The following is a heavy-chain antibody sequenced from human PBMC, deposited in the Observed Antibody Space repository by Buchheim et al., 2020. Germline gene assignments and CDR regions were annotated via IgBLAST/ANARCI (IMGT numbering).Heavy chain of an antibody. D-gene: IGHD2-21*01. J-gene: IGHJ4*02. CDR3: ARTDCGTTHCKHLQY. CDR2: ISDDGTNN. V-gene: IGHV3-30*03. Sequence: QVQLVESGGGVVQPGRSLRLSCAASGFTFSTYAMHWVRQAPGKGLEWLAVISDDGTNNYYTDAVKGRFTISRDNSKNTVYLQVDSLTTEDTAAYYCARTDCGTTHCKHLQYWGLGT. CDR1: GFTFSTYA.